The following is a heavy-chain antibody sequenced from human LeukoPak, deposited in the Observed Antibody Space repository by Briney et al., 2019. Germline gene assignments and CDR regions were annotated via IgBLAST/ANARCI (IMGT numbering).Heavy chain of an antibody. D-gene: IGHD6-19*01. CDR3: ARGYSRGWYSDYLDY. CDR1: GFTFSSYN. V-gene: IGHV3-21*01. CDR2: ISTSSNYI. J-gene: IGHJ4*02. Sequence: GGSLRLSCAASGFTFSSYNMNWVRQAPGKGLEWVSSISTSSNYIYYADSVKGRFTISRDNAKQLLYLQMNSLRAEDTAVYYCARGYSRGWYSDYLDYWGQGILVTVSS.